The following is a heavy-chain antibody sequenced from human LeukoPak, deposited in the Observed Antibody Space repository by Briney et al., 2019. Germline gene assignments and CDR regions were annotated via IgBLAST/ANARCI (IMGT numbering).Heavy chain of an antibody. CDR2: IYTSGST. J-gene: IGHJ5*02. D-gene: IGHD2-2*01. Sequence: PSQTLSLTCTVSGGSISSGSYYWSWIRQPAGKGLEWIGRIYTSGSTNYNPSLKSRVTISVDTSKNQFSLKLSSVTAADTAVYYCARDEGQLGRWNWFDPWGQGTLVTVSS. CDR3: ARDEGQLGRWNWFDP. CDR1: GGSISSGSYY. V-gene: IGHV4-61*02.